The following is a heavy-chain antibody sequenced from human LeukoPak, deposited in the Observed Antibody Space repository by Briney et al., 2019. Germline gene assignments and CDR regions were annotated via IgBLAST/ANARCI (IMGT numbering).Heavy chain of an antibody. V-gene: IGHV3-23*01. D-gene: IGHD4-23*01. Sequence: PGGSLRLSCAASGFTFSIYAMTWVRQAPGKGLEWVSVISGSGGDTYYADSVKGRFTISRDNSKNTLYLQMNSLRAEDTAVYYCTRPDYGGNSFWFDPWGQGTLVTVSS. J-gene: IGHJ5*02. CDR2: ISGSGGDT. CDR1: GFTFSIYA. CDR3: TRPDYGGNSFWFDP.